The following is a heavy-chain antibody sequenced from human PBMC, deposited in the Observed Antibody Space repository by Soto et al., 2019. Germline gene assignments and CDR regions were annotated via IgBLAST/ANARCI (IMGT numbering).Heavy chain of an antibody. V-gene: IGHV3-23*01. D-gene: IGHD6-6*01. J-gene: IGHJ4*02. Sequence: EVQLLESGGGLVQPGRSLRLSCAATGFTFSNYAMSWVRQAPGKGLEWVSSTGGSGSSTYYADSVKGRFTISRDNSKNTLYLQMNSLRAEDTAVYYCAKDVVGIAGRRGGFDYWGQGALVTVSS. CDR3: AKDVVGIAGRRGGFDY. CDR1: GFTFSNYA. CDR2: TGGSGSST.